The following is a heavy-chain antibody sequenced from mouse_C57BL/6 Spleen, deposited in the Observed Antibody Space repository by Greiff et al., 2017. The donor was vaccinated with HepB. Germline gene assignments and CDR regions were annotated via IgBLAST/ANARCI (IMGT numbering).Heavy chain of an antibody. CDR1: GFTFSDYG. Sequence: EVRLVESGGGLVKPGGSLKLSCAASGFTFSDYGMHWVRQAPEKGLEWVAYISSGSSTIYYADTVKGRFTISRDNAKNTMFLQMTSLRSEDTAMYYCARPHYYVSSSLFSYLGQGTLVTVSA. D-gene: IGHD1-1*01. CDR3: ARPHYYVSSSLFSY. J-gene: IGHJ3*01. CDR2: ISSGSSTI. V-gene: IGHV5-17*01.